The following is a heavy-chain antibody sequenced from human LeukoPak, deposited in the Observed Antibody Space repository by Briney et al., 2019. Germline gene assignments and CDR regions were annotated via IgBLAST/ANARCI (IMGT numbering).Heavy chain of an antibody. CDR3: ARTQDIVVVPAAKVGYYYMDV. D-gene: IGHD2-2*01. J-gene: IGHJ6*03. CDR2: VIPIFGTA. CDR1: GGTFSSYA. V-gene: IGHV1-69*05. Sequence: ASVKVSCKASGGTFSSYAISWVRQAPGQGLEWMGGVIPIFGTANYAQKFQGRVTNTTDESTSTAYMELSSLRSEDTAVYYWARTQDIVVVPAAKVGYYYMDVWGKGTTVTVSS.